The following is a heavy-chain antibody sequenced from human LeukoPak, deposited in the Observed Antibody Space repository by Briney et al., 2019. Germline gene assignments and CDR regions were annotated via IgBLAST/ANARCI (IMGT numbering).Heavy chain of an antibody. J-gene: IGHJ6*02. V-gene: IGHV1-18*01. D-gene: IGHD3-3*01. CDR1: GYTFTNYG. CDR2: ISAHNGNT. Sequence: ASVKVSCKASGYTFTNYGISWVRQAPGQGLEWMGWISAHNGNTKNAQKFQGRVTLTTDTSTSTAYMELRSLRSDDTAVYYCARDTSGRGSGYYYYYGMDVWGQGTTVTVSS. CDR3: ARDTSGRGSGYYYYYGMDV.